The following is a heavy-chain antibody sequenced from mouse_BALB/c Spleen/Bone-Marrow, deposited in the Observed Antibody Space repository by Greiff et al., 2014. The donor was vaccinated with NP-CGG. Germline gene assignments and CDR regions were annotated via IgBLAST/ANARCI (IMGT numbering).Heavy chain of an antibody. J-gene: IGHJ4*01. CDR1: GYTFTSNI. V-gene: IGHV1-14*01. CDR3: AKAAYDDYDGRAMDY. CDR2: INPYNDVT. Sequence: EVQLQQSGPELVKPGASVKMSCKASGYTFTSNIINWVKQKPGQGLEWIGYINPYNDVTKYNEKLKGKATLTSDMSSNTAYMELSSLTSEDSAVYYCAKAAYDDYDGRAMDYWGQGTSVIVSS. D-gene: IGHD2-4*01.